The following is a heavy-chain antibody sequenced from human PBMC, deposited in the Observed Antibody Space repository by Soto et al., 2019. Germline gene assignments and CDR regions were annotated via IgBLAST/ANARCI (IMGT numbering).Heavy chain of an antibody. D-gene: IGHD4-17*01. CDR2: ISFSGNT. J-gene: IGHJ3*02. Sequence: SETLSLTCTVSGVSMSSNTFYWGWIRQPPGKGPEWIGSISFSGNTYYNPPLKSRVTISVDKDKDQFSLKMSSVTAADTAVDHCARGVTGTTAFDIWCQGTMVTVS. CDR3: ARGVTGTTAFDI. CDR1: GVSMSSNTFY. V-gene: IGHV4-39*07.